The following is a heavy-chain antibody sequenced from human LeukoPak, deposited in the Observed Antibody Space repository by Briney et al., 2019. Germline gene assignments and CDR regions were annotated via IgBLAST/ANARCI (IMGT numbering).Heavy chain of an antibody. D-gene: IGHD1-26*01. CDR1: GFTFSRYE. CDR3: ARGYLGSPIDY. J-gene: IGHJ4*02. Sequence: PGGSLRLSCAASGFTFSRYEMNWVRQAPGKGLEWVANIKQDGSEKYYADSVKGRFTISRDNAKNSLYLQMNSLRAEDTAVYYCARGYLGSPIDYWGQGTLVTVSS. CDR2: IKQDGSEK. V-gene: IGHV3-7*01.